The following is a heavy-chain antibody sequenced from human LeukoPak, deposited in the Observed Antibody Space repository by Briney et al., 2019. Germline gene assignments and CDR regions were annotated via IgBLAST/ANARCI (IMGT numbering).Heavy chain of an antibody. D-gene: IGHD3-22*01. Sequence: SETLSLTCAVYGGSFSGYYWSWIRQPPGKGLEWIGEINHSGSTNYNPSLKSRVTISVDTSENQFSLKLSSVTAADTAVYYCARGLSYYDSSGSDAFDIWGQGTMVTVSS. V-gene: IGHV4-34*01. CDR1: GGSFSGYY. J-gene: IGHJ3*02. CDR2: INHSGST. CDR3: ARGLSYYDSSGSDAFDI.